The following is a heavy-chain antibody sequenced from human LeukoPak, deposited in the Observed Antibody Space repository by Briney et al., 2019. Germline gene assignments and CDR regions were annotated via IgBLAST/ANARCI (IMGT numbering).Heavy chain of an antibody. V-gene: IGHV4-59*01. D-gene: IGHD3-16*01. CDR2: IYDSGKT. J-gene: IGHJ4*02. CDR3: ARGGGTLDY. CDR1: GDSISSYY. Sequence: SETLSLTCTVSGDSISSYYWSWIRQPPGKGLEWIGYIYDSGKTNYNASLISRVTISVDTSKNQFSLKLTSVTPADTAVYYCARGGGTLDYWGQGTLVTVSS.